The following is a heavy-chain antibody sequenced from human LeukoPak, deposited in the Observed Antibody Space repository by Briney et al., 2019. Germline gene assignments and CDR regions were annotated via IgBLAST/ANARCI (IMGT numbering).Heavy chain of an antibody. Sequence: GGSLRLSCAASGLTFSIYAMSWARQAPGEGLEWVSAISGRGGTTYYADSVKGRFTISRDNSKNTLYLQMNSLRAEDTAVYYCAKEDCSSTICWYFDYWGQGTLVTVSS. CDR2: ISGRGGTT. V-gene: IGHV3-23*01. J-gene: IGHJ4*02. CDR1: GLTFSIYA. CDR3: AKEDCSSTICWYFDY. D-gene: IGHD2-2*01.